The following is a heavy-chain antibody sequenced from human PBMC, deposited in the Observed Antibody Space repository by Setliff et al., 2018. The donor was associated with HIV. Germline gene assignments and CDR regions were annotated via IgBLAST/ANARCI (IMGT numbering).Heavy chain of an antibody. D-gene: IGHD3-22*01. Sequence: GASVKVSCKASRSTFNSHTINWVRQAPGQGLDRMGRIIPILGVANYAQRFQGRVTITADKSTNTAYMELSSLRSEDTAVYYCATHYYDSSGYSPSLDYWGQGTLVTVSS. CDR3: ATHYYDSSGYSPSLDY. CDR2: IIPILGVA. J-gene: IGHJ4*02. V-gene: IGHV1-69*02. CDR1: RSTFNSHT.